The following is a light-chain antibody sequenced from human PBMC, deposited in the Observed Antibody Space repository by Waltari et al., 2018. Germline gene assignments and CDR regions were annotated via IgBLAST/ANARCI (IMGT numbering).Light chain of an antibody. V-gene: IGLV2-14*03. J-gene: IGLJ3*02. CDR1: STDVGSSNS. CDR3: TSQSTNNVVL. Sequence: QSALTQPASVSGSPGQSITISCTGTSTDVGSSNSVSWYQDLPGQGPKLIIYDVSGRPSGVSARFSGSKSGNTASLTISGLQAEDEANYYCTSQSTNNVVLFGGGTKVTVL. CDR2: DVS.